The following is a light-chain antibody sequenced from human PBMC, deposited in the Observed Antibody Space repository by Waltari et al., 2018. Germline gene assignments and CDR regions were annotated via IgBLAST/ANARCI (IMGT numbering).Light chain of an antibody. V-gene: IGLV2-11*01. CDR3: CSYAGSYTFV. CDR1: SSDVGGYNY. J-gene: IGLJ2*01. CDR2: DVS. Sequence: QSALTQPRSVSGSPGQSVTISCTGTSSDVGGYNYVSWYQQHPGKAPKLMIYDVSRRPSCVPDRFSGSKSGNTASLTISGLQAEDEADYYCCSYAGSYTFVFGGGTKLTVL.